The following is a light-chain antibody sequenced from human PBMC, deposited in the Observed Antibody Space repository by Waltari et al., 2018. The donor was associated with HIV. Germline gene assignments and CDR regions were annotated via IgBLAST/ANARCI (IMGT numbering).Light chain of an antibody. Sequence: SYVLTQPPSVSVAPGKTATITCGGNHIGSKTVHWCQQRPGQAPVLVIYNDSDRPSGSPARGSGANAGNTATLTITRVEAGDEADYYCQVWDSSSDHVVFGGGTKLTVL. J-gene: IGLJ2*01. V-gene: IGLV3-21*04. CDR1: HIGSKT. CDR2: NDS. CDR3: QVWDSSSDHVV.